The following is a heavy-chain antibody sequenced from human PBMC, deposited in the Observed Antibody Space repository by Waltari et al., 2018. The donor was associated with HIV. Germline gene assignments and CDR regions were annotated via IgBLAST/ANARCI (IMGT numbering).Heavy chain of an antibody. J-gene: IGHJ4*02. CDR3: ARHRRNDIGDY. D-gene: IGHD3-9*01. V-gene: IGHV4-39*01. Sequence: QLQLQESGPGLVKPSETLSLTCTVSGGSISSSNYYWGWIRQPPGKGLGWIGSIYYSGRTYYNPSLKSRVTISVDTSKNQFSLKLSSVTAADTAVYYCARHRRNDIGDYWGQGTLVTVSS. CDR2: IYYSGRT. CDR1: GGSISSSNYY.